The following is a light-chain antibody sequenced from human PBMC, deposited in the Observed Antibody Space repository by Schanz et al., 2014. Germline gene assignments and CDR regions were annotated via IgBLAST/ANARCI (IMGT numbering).Light chain of an antibody. Sequence: EIVLTQSPGTLSLSPGERATLSCRASQSVSSSYLAWYQQKPGQAPRLLIYGASSRATGIPDRFSGSGSGTDFTLTISRLEPEDSAVYYCQRGAFGQGTKLEIK. V-gene: IGKV3-20*01. CDR1: QSVSSSY. CDR2: GAS. J-gene: IGKJ2*01. CDR3: QRGA.